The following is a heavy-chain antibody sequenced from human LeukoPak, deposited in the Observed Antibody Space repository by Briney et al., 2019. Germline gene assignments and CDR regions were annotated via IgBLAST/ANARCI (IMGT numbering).Heavy chain of an antibody. CDR1: GDSITSGYY. D-gene: IGHD5-18*01. J-gene: IGHJ5*02. CDR2: IFHSGST. CDR3: ARSSSVDTALVGVHWFDP. V-gene: IGHV4-38-2*01. Sequence: SETLSLTCVVSGDSITSGYYWAWIRQPPGKGLEWIGSIFHSGSTYRNPSLRSRVTISLNTSKNQISLILSSTTAADTAVYYCARSSSVDTALVGVHWFDPWGQGTLVTVSS.